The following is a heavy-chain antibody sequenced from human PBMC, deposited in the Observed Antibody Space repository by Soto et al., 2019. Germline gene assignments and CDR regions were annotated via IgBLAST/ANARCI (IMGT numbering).Heavy chain of an antibody. J-gene: IGHJ6*02. CDR2: IKGDGSET. CDR1: GFTFDNYW. CDR3: AGDRGSGYHGQDYWGGDV. D-gene: IGHD5-12*01. V-gene: IGHV3-7*05. Sequence: DVHLVESGGTLVQPGGSLRLSCAASGFTFDNYWMTWVRQAPGKGLEWVANIKGDGSETYYVDSMKGRFTISRDNAKESLYLQMNSLRAEDTAVYYCAGDRGSGYHGQDYWGGDVWGQGTTVTVSS.